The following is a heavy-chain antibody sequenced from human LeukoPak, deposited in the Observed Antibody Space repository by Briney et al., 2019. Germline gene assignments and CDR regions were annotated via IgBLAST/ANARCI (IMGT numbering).Heavy chain of an antibody. V-gene: IGHV1-2*02. CDR1: GHTFTAYY. J-gene: IGHJ4*02. CDR2: INPNSGGT. CDR3: ATYYSDTSARD. D-gene: IGHD3-22*01. Sequence: ASVTVSCKASGHTFTAYYMFWVRQAPGRGLAWMGWINPNSGGTNYAPKFQGRVTMTSDTSISTAYMEPSGLTSDDTAVYFCATYYSDTSARDWGQGTLVTVSS.